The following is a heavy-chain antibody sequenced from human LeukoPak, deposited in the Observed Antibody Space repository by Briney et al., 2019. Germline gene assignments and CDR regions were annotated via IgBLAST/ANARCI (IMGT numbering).Heavy chain of an antibody. CDR3: ASQSTPVSPFDI. CDR2: ISSSSTYT. V-gene: IGHV3-11*06. Sequence: TGGSLRLSCAASGFTFSDYYMSWIRQAPGKGLEWVSCISSSSTYTNYADSVKGRFTISRDNAKNSLYLQMNSLRVEDTAVYYCASQSTPVSPFDIWGQGTVVTVSS. D-gene: IGHD5/OR15-5a*01. J-gene: IGHJ3*02. CDR1: GFTFSDYY.